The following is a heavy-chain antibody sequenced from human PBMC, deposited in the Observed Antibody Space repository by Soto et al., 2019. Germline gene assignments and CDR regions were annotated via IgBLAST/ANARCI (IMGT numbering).Heavy chain of an antibody. J-gene: IGHJ3*02. CDR2: IPHDGNNE. D-gene: IGHD3-10*01. CDR1: AFPFSRSA. CDR3: ARGLDKSAGGAFDI. Sequence: PGGSLRLSCAASAFPFSRSAMHWLRQAPGKGLEWVAVIPHDGNNEDYTDSVRGRFTISRDNSKNTFYLQMNSLRGEDTAVYYCARGLDKSAGGAFDIWGQGTMVTV. V-gene: IGHV3-33*01.